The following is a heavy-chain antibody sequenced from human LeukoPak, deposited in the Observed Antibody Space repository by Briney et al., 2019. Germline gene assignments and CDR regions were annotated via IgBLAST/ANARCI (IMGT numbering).Heavy chain of an antibody. V-gene: IGHV4-39*07. CDR2: IYYSGST. D-gene: IGHD6-19*01. J-gene: IGHJ6*03. CDR3: ARGSSSGWYFSLPYYYYYMDV. Sequence: PSETLSLTCTVSGGSISSSSYYWGWIRQPPGKGLEGIGSIYYSGSTYYNPSLKSRVTISVDTSKNQFSLKLSSVTAADTAVYYCARGSSSGWYFSLPYYYYYMDVWGKGTTVTVSS. CDR1: GGSISSSSYY.